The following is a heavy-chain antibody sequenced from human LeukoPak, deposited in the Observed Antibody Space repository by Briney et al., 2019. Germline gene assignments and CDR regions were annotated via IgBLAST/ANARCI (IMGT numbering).Heavy chain of an antibody. CDR1: GFTFSNYW. J-gene: IGHJ4*02. D-gene: IGHD6-19*01. V-gene: IGHV3-74*01. Sequence: PGGSLRLSCAASGFTFSNYWMHWVRQAPGKGLVWVSRINGDGGSTTYADSAKGRFTFSRDNAKSTLYLQMNTLRVEDTAVYYCARDGWQWLVAYFDYWGQGTLVTVSS. CDR3: ARDGWQWLVAYFDY. CDR2: INGDGGST.